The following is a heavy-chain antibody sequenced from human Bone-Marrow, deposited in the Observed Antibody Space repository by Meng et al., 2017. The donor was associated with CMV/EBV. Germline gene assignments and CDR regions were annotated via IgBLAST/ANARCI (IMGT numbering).Heavy chain of an antibody. CDR2: ISNDGTNK. CDR3: ARVDGATTYTLYAFDI. Sequence: GESLKISCAASGFIFRSYAMHWVRQAPGKGLEWVAVISNDGTNKYYADSVKGRFTISRDNSKNTLYLQMNSLRAEDTAVYYCARVDGATTYTLYAFDIWGQGTLATVSS. J-gene: IGHJ3*02. D-gene: IGHD3-16*01. V-gene: IGHV3-30*04. CDR1: GFIFRSYA.